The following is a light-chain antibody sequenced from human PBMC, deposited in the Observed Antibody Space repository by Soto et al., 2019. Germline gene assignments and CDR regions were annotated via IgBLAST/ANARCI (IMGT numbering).Light chain of an antibody. CDR3: QQYGSSPQT. J-gene: IGKJ1*01. V-gene: IGKV3-20*01. Sequence: EIVLRQSPCTLSLCPGERATLSCRASQSVSSSYLAWYQLKPGQAPRLLIYGASSRATGIPDRFSGSGSGTDFTLTISRLDPEDFAVYFCQQYGSSPQTFGQGTKVDIK. CDR1: QSVSSSY. CDR2: GAS.